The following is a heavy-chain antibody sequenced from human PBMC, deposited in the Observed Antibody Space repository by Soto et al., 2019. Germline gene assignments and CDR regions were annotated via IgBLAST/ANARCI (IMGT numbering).Heavy chain of an antibody. Sequence: LEILSLTCTVSGGSISSYCWSWIRQPPGKGLEWIGYIYYSGSTNYNPSLKSRVTISVDTSKNQFSLKLSSVTAADTAVYYCARDPGSYYFDYWGQGTLVTVSS. J-gene: IGHJ4*02. CDR1: GGSISSYC. CDR2: IYYSGST. V-gene: IGHV4-59*01. CDR3: ARDPGSYYFDY.